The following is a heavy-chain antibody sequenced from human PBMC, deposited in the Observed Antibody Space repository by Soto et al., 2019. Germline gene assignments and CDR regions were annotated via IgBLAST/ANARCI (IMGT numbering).Heavy chain of an antibody. CDR1: GYTLTSYA. Sequence: GASVKVSCKASGYTLTSYAMHWVRQAPGQRLEWMGWINAGNGNTKYSQKFQGRVTITRDTSASTAYMELSSLRSEDTAVYYCARNRKRDWFDPWGQGTLVNVSS. V-gene: IGHV1-3*01. D-gene: IGHD3-16*02. CDR2: INAGNGNT. CDR3: ARNRKRDWFDP. J-gene: IGHJ5*02.